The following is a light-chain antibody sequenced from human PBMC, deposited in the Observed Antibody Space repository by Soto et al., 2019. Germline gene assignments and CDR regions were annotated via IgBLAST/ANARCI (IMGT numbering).Light chain of an antibody. V-gene: IGKV1-39*01. CDR1: QSISSY. CDR2: AAS. J-gene: IGKJ2*01. CDR3: QQRYSTPYT. Sequence: DIQMTQSPSSLSASVGDRVTITCRASQSISSYLNWYQQKPGKAPKLLIYAASSLQSGVPSRFSGSGSGTDVTLTISSLQPEDFATYYCQQRYSTPYTFGQGTKLEI.